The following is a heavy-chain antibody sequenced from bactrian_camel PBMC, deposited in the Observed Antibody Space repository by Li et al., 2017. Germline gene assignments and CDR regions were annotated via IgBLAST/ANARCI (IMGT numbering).Heavy chain of an antibody. V-gene: IGHV3S9*01. CDR3: AVEGCTKATMTKGALVVGDFGY. Sequence: HVQLVESGGGSVQAGGSLRLSCTASGGFTLATRGVAWYRQVSGNECRWVSSITSYGSTEYSTSVTGRFTISRDNAKNTVYLQMSSLKPEDTAVYYCAVEGCTKATMTKGALVVGDFGYWGQGTQVTVSS. J-gene: IGHJ6*01. CDR1: GGFTLATRG. D-gene: IGHD4*01. CDR2: ITSYGST.